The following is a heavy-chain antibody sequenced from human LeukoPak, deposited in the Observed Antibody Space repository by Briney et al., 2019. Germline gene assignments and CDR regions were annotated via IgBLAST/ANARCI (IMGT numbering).Heavy chain of an antibody. CDR3: AREVCSGGSCCVDY. Sequence: PSETLSLTCTVSGGSINTYYWSWIRQPPGKRLEWIGYVYISGSTNFNPSLKSRVTMSVDTSKNQFSLKIISVTAADTAVYYCAREVCSGGSCCVDYWGQGTLVTVSS. V-gene: IGHV4-59*12. J-gene: IGHJ4*02. D-gene: IGHD2-15*01. CDR1: GGSINTYY. CDR2: VYISGST.